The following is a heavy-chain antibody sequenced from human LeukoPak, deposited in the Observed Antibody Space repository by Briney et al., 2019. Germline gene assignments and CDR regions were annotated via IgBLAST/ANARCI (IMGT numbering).Heavy chain of an antibody. CDR1: GYTFTSHD. CDR3: ARTKRAMVRGVVYYFDY. CDR2: MNPNSGNT. J-gene: IGHJ4*02. V-gene: IGHV1-8*01. Sequence: ASVKVSCKASGYTFTSHDINWVRQATGQGLEWMGWMNPNSGNTGYAQKFQGRVTMTRNTSISTAYMELSSLRSEDTAVYYCARTKRAMVRGVVYYFDYWGQGTLVTVSS. D-gene: IGHD3-10*01.